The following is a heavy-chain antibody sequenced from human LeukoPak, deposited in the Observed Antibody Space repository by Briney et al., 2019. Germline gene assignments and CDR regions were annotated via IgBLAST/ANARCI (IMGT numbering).Heavy chain of an antibody. Sequence: KSSETLSLTCAVYGGSFSGYYWSWVRQPPEKGLEWIGEINHSGSTNYNPSLKSRVTISVDTSKNQFSLKLSSVTAADTAVYYCARVSGYCSGGACYSRRHFDHWGQGTLVTVSS. CDR3: ARVSGYCSGGACYSRRHFDH. V-gene: IGHV4-34*01. CDR2: INHSGST. J-gene: IGHJ4*02. D-gene: IGHD2-15*01. CDR1: GGSFSGYY.